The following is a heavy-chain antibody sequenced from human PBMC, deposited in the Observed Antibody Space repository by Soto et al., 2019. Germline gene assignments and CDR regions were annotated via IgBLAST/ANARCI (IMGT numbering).Heavy chain of an antibody. CDR2: IKQDGSEK. J-gene: IGHJ5*02. CDR3: ARDLDQAAWFDP. D-gene: IGHD3-3*01. Sequence: GGSLRLSCAASGSTFSSYWMSWVRQAPGKGLEWVANIKQDGSEKYYVDSVKGRFTISRDNAKNSLYLQMNSLRAEDTAVYYCARDLDQAAWFDPWGQGTLVTVSS. CDR1: GSTFSSYW. V-gene: IGHV3-7*03.